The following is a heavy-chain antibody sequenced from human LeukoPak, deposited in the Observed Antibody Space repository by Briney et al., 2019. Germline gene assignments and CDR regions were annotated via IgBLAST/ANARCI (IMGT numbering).Heavy chain of an antibody. V-gene: IGHV3-49*03. CDR3: TSSTRDSDTYYYYGMDV. J-gene: IGHJ6*02. CDR2: IRSKADGGTT. CDR1: GFTFGDYA. D-gene: IGHD5-18*01. Sequence: GGSLRLSCTASGFTFGDYAMSWFRQAPGKGLEWVGFIRSKADGGTTEYAASVKGRFTISRDDSKSIAYLQMNSLKTEDTAVYYCTSSTRDSDTYYYYGMDVWGQGTTVTVSS.